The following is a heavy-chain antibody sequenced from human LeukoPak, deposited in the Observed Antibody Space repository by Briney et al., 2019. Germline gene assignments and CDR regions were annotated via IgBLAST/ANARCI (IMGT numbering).Heavy chain of an antibody. CDR1: GFTFSDYY. Sequence: GGSLRLSCAASGFTFSDYYMSWMRQAPGKGLEGVSYISSSSSYTNYADSVKGRFTISRDNAKNSLYLQMNNLRAEDTAVYYWAGGYGSVDYWGQGTLVTVSS. J-gene: IGHJ4*02. D-gene: IGHD3-10*01. V-gene: IGHV3-11*06. CDR3: AGGYGSVDY. CDR2: ISSSSSYT.